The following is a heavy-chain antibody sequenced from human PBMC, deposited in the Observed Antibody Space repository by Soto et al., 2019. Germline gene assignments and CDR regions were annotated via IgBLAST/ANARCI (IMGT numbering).Heavy chain of an antibody. CDR1: WVSFSSNSAA. D-gene: IGHD6-19*01. V-gene: IGHV6-1*01. Sequence: HSQPLSLTCSSSWVSFSSNSAAWNWIRQSPSRGLEWLGRTYYRSKWYKDYAVSVKSRITINPDTSTNQFSLQLTSVTPEDTAVYYCARGREQWPIFDYWGQGTLVTVSS. CDR3: ARGREQWPIFDY. J-gene: IGHJ4*02. CDR2: TYYRSKWYK.